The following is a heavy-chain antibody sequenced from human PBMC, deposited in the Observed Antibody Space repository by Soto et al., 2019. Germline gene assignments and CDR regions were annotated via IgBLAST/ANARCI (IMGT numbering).Heavy chain of an antibody. D-gene: IGHD3-16*01. CDR2: INPYNANV. Sequence: QVQLVQSGAEVKKPGASVKVSCKTSGYTFTNHGIHWVRQAPGQGLEWMGWINPYNANVNYAQKLQGRVTMTPDTTTSTAYMDLRSLTSDETAVYYCARDRVAGIWGDAFDIWGLGTMVTVSS. V-gene: IGHV1-18*04. CDR3: ARDRVAGIWGDAFDI. J-gene: IGHJ3*02. CDR1: GYTFTNHG.